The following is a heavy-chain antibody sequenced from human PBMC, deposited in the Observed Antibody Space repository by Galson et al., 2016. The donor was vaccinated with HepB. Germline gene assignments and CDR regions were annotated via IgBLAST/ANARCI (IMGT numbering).Heavy chain of an antibody. CDR1: GGSISSSSDY. D-gene: IGHD6-19*01. J-gene: IGHJ2*01. V-gene: IGHV4-39*01. CDR2: IYYSGRT. CDR3: ARHAPNEGSGWILYFDL. Sequence: SLTCTVSGGSISSSSDYWGWIRQPPGKGLEWIGSIYYSGRTYNNPSLRSRVSISVDTSKNQFSLKLSSVTAADTGVYYCARHAPNEGSGWILYFDLWGRGTLVTFSS.